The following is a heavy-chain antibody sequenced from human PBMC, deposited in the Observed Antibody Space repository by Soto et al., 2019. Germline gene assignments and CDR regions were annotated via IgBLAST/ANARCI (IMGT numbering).Heavy chain of an antibody. V-gene: IGHV3-7*03. J-gene: IGHJ4*02. CDR1: GFTFSGYW. D-gene: IGHD5-18*01. Sequence: GGSLRLSCVASGFTFSGYWMSWVRQTPGKGLEWVTNTKPDGSETYYLDSVTGRFTISRDSVRNSLYLQMSSLRGDDTAVYYCARDDGYRSIDYWGQGALVTVSS. CDR3: ARDDGYRSIDY. CDR2: TKPDGSET.